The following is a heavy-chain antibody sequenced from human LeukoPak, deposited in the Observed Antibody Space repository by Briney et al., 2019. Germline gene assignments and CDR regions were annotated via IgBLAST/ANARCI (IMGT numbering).Heavy chain of an antibody. CDR3: ARGPLPLYYYGSGPHYYYYGMDV. V-gene: IGHV4-34*01. D-gene: IGHD3-10*01. J-gene: IGHJ6*02. Sequence: PSETLSLTCAVYGGSFSGYYWSWIRQPPGKGLEWIGEINHSGSTNYNPSLKSRVTISVDTSKNQFSLKLSSVTAADTAVYYCARGPLPLYYYGSGPHYYYYGMDVWGQGTTVTVSS. CDR2: INHSGST. CDR1: GGSFSGYY.